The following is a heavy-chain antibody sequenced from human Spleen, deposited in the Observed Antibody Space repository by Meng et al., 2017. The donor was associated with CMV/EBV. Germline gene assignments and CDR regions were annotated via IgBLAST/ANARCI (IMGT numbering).Heavy chain of an antibody. CDR2: INHSGST. J-gene: IGHJ5*02. CDR3: ARGGSMGGWFDP. CDR1: GGSFSGYY. D-gene: IGHD2-15*01. V-gene: IGHV4-34*01. Sequence: GSLRLSCTVYGGSFSGYYWSWIRQPPGKGLEWIGEINHSGSTNYNPSLKSRVTISVDTSKNQFSLKLSSVTAADTAVYYCARGGSMGGWFDPWGQGTLVTVSS.